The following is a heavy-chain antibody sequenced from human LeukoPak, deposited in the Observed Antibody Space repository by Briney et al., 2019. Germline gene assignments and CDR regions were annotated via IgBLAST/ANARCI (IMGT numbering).Heavy chain of an antibody. CDR1: GGSISSSDYY. CDR3: ARGRPYGDYLDY. D-gene: IGHD4-17*01. CDR2: LNPSGST. J-gene: IGHJ4*02. Sequence: SETLSLTCTVSGGSISSSDYYWCWIRQSAGKGLEWIGRLNPSGSTYYNPSLKSQLTLSLDPSESQFSLKLSSVTAADMALYYCARGRPYGDYLDYWGKGTLVTVSS. V-gene: IGHV4-61*02.